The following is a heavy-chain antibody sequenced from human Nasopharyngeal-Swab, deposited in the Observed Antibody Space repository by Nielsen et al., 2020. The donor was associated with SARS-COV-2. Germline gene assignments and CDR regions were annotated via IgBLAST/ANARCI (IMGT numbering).Heavy chain of an antibody. J-gene: IGHJ6*02. CDR1: GFTFSSYS. D-gene: IGHD5-12*01. V-gene: IGHV3-21*01. CDR2: ISSSSSYI. CDR3: AREYKYSGYVNIERGYYYYGMDV. Sequence: LKISCAASGFTFSSYSMNWVRQAPGKGLEWVSSISSSSSYIYYADSVKGRFTISRDNAKNSLYLQMNSLRAEDTAVYYCAREYKYSGYVNIERGYYYYGMDVWGQGTTVTVSS.